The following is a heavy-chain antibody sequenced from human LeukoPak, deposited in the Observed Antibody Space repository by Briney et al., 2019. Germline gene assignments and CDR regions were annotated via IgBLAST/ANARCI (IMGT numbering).Heavy chain of an antibody. Sequence: GGSLRLSCAASGFTFNDYAMHWVRQAPGKGLEWVALISHDGTNKYYAESVRGRFTISRDNSRNTLYLYMNSLRDADTAVYYCALTVIGVVYYFDNWGQGTLVTVS. V-gene: IGHV3-30*04. CDR1: GFTFNDYA. CDR3: ALTVIGVVYYFDN. D-gene: IGHD2-21*01. J-gene: IGHJ4*02. CDR2: ISHDGTNK.